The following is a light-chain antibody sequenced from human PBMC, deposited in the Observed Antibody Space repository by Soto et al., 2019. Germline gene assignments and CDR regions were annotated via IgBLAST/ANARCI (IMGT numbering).Light chain of an antibody. CDR3: HQYADYPQT. V-gene: IGKV3-20*01. J-gene: IGKJ1*01. CDR2: GPS. Sequence: EIGLTQSQGTLSLSPGERATHACRASQSVDKNYLAWYQQEPGQAPRLLIYGPSSRATGIPDRFSGSGSGTDFTLTIRRLEPEDFAVYYCHQYADYPQTFGQGTKVEIK. CDR1: QSVDKNY.